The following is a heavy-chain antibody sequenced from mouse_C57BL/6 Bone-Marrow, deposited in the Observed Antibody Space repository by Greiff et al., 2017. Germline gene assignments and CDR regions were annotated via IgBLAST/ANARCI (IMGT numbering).Heavy chain of an antibody. J-gene: IGHJ2*01. Sequence: EVKLVESGGGLVQPKGSLKLSCAASGFSFNTYAMNWVRQAPGKGLEWVARIRRKSNSYATYYADLVKDSFTIARYDSESMLYLQMSNLNTEDTAKYYCGRQELVLFDYWGQGTTLTVSS. V-gene: IGHV10-1*01. D-gene: IGHD1-1*01. CDR1: GFSFNTYA. CDR3: GRQELVLFDY. CDR2: IRRKSNSYAT.